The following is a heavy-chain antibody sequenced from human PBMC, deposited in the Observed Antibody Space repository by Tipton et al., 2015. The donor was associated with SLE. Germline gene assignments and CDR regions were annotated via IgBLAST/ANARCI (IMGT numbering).Heavy chain of an antibody. D-gene: IGHD6-13*01. CDR2: IYYSGST. CDR3: ARELEGVGLQQLVD. Sequence: TLSLTCAVYGGSLSGYYWSWIRQPPGKGLEWIGYIYYSGSTYYNPSLKSRVTISVDTSKNQFSLKLSSVTAADTAVYYCARELEGVGLQQLVDWGQGTLLTASS. V-gene: IGHV4-59*12. J-gene: IGHJ4*02. CDR1: GGSLSGYY.